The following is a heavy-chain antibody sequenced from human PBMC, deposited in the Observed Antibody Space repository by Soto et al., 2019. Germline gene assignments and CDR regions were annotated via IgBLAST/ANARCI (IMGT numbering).Heavy chain of an antibody. V-gene: IGHV3-9*01. CDR3: AKVSSSWGNYYYSYMDV. Sequence: PGGSLRLSCAASGFTFDDYAMHWVRQAPGKGLEWVSGISWNSGSIGYADSVKGRFTISRDNAKNSLYLQMNSLRAEDTALYYCAKVSSSWGNYYYSYMDVWGKGTTVTVSS. CDR2: ISWNSGSI. D-gene: IGHD6-13*01. CDR1: GFTFDDYA. J-gene: IGHJ6*03.